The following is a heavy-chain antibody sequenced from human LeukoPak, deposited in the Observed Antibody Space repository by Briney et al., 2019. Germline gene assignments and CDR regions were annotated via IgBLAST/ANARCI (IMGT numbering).Heavy chain of an antibody. CDR3: AKDYQAMIVVVLSSLFDY. CDR2: IRQDGSNK. CDR1: GFTFSSYG. J-gene: IGHJ4*02. Sequence: GGSLRLSCAASGFTFSSYGMHWVRQAPGKGLEWVAFIRQDGSNKYYADSVKGRFTISRDNSKSTLYLQMNSLRAEDTAVYYCAKDYQAMIVVVLSSLFDYWGQGTLVTVSS. V-gene: IGHV3-30*02. D-gene: IGHD3-22*01.